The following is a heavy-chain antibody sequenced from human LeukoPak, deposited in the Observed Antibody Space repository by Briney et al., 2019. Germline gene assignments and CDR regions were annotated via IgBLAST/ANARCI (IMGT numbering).Heavy chain of an antibody. V-gene: IGHV3-33*08. J-gene: IGHJ4*02. CDR3: ARELSGYYGSGSYYKS. D-gene: IGHD3-10*01. Sequence: GGSLRLSCAASGFTVSSNEMSWVRQAPGKGLGWVAVIWYDGSNKYYADSVKGRFTISRDNSKNTLYLQMNSLRAEDTAVYYCARELSGYYGSGSYYKSWGQGTLVTVSS. CDR1: GFTVSSNE. CDR2: IWYDGSNK.